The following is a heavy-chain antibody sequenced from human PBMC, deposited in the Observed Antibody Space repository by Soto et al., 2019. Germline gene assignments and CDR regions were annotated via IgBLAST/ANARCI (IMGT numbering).Heavy chain of an antibody. CDR3: AKAYTPGWYFYGMDV. Sequence: HPGGSLRLSCAASGFTFTSYTMTWVRQAPGKGLEWVSSISESGLNTFYADSVKGRFTISRDNSKNTLYLQMNSLRAEGTAIYYCAKAYTPGWYFYGMDVWGQGTTVTVSS. V-gene: IGHV3-23*01. CDR1: GFTFTSYT. J-gene: IGHJ6*02. CDR2: ISESGLNT. D-gene: IGHD6-19*01.